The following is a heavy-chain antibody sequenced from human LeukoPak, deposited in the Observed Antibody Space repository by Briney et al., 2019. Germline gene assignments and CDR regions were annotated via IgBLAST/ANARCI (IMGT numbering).Heavy chain of an antibody. J-gene: IGHJ4*02. V-gene: IGHV3-74*01. CDR1: GFTFSSYW. CDR3: ARGRALYDILTLGY. D-gene: IGHD3-9*01. Sequence: GGSLRLSCAASGFTFSSYWMHWVRQAPGKGLVWVSRINSDGSSTSYADSVKGRFTISRDNAKNTLYLQMNSPRAEDTAVYYCARGRALYDILTLGYWGQGTLVTVSS. CDR2: INSDGSST.